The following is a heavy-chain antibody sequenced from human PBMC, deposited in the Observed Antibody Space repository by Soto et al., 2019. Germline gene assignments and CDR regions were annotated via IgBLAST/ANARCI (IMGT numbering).Heavy chain of an antibody. J-gene: IGHJ5*02. CDR3: ARGTPSPLIVRSSRGPWFDP. D-gene: IGHD2-15*01. V-gene: IGHV4-34*01. Sequence: SEPLSLTCAVYGGSFSGYYWGWVRQPPGKGLEWIGYMSYGGRTNYDPSFKSRVTISVDTSKMQVSLKLSSVTAADTAVYFCARGTPSPLIVRSSRGPWFDPWGQGTLVTVSS. CDR2: MSYGGRT. CDR1: GGSFSGYY.